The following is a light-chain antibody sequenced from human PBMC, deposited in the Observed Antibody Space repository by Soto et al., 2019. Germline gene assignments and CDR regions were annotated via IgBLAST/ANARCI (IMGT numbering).Light chain of an antibody. CDR3: SSYTSTSAIV. J-gene: IGLJ1*01. V-gene: IGLV2-14*01. Sequence: QSVLTQPASVSESPGQSITISCTGTSRDVGGYNFVSWYKQHPGKAPQLMIYEVSNRPSGVSNRFSGSKSGNTASLTISGIQAEDEADYYCSSYTSTSAIVFGPGTKVTVL. CDR1: SRDVGGYNF. CDR2: EVS.